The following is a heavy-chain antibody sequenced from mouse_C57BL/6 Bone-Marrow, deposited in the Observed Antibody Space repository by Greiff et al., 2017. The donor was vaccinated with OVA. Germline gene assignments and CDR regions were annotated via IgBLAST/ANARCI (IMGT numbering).Heavy chain of an antibody. CDR1: GYTFTSYW. J-gene: IGHJ2*01. Sequence: QVQLQQPGAELVKPGASVKMSCKASGYTFTSYWITWVKQRPGQGLEWIGVINPGSGGTNYNEKFKGKATLTADKSSSTAYMQLSSLTSEDSAVYFCARSPHYYGLDYWGQGTTLTVSS. V-gene: IGHV1-55*01. CDR2: INPGSGGT. D-gene: IGHD1-2*01. CDR3: ARSPHYYGLDY.